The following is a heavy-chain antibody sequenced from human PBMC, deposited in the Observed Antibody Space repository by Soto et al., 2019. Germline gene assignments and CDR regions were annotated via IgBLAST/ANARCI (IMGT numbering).Heavy chain of an antibody. D-gene: IGHD6-13*01. J-gene: IGHJ6*02. CDR3: ARDTGSSWYLEGRYMDV. CDR1: GYTFTSYY. CDR2: INPSGGST. V-gene: IGHV1-46*01. Sequence: ASVKVSCKASGYTFTSYYMHWVRQAPGQGLEWMGIINPSGGSTSYAQKFQGRVTMTRDTSTSTAYMELSSLRSEDTAVYYCARDTGSSWYLEGRYMDVWGQGTTVTVSS.